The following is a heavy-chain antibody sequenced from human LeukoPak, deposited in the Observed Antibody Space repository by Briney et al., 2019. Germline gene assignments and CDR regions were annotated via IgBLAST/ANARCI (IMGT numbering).Heavy chain of an antibody. CDR3: AKLQHEIVVVPAAILFDAFDI. CDR1: GFTFSSYG. Sequence: PGGSLRLSCAASGFTFSSYGMSWVRQAPGKGLEWVSAISGSGGSTYYADSVKGRFIISRDNSKNTLYLQMNSLRAEDTAVYYCAKLQHEIVVVPAAILFDAFDIWGQGTMVTVSS. D-gene: IGHD2-2*01. CDR2: ISGSGGST. J-gene: IGHJ3*02. V-gene: IGHV3-23*01.